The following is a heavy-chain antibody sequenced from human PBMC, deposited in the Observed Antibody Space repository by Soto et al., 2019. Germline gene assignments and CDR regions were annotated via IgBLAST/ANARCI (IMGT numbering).Heavy chain of an antibody. J-gene: IGHJ4*02. V-gene: IGHV1-69*13. D-gene: IGHD3-9*01. Sequence: ASVKVSCKASGGTFSSYAISWVRQAPGQGLEWMGGIIPIFGTANYAQNFQGRVTITADESTSTAYMEPSSLRSEDTAVYYCVLIGRYDILTGSDFAYWGQGTLVTVSS. CDR3: VLIGRYDILTGSDFAY. CDR2: IIPIFGTA. CDR1: GGTFSSYA.